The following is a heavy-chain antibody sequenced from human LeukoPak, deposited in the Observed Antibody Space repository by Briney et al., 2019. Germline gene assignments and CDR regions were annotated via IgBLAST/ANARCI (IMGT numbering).Heavy chain of an antibody. CDR3: ASGPSSGYYYEYFQH. D-gene: IGHD3-22*01. J-gene: IGHJ1*01. CDR1: GGTFSSHA. CDR2: IIPIFGTA. Sequence: ASVKVSCKASGGTFSSHAISWLRQAPGPGLEWMGGIIPIFGTANYAQKFQGRVTITTDESTSTAYLELSSLRSEDTAVYYCASGPSSGYYYEYFQHWGQGTLVTVSS. V-gene: IGHV1-69*05.